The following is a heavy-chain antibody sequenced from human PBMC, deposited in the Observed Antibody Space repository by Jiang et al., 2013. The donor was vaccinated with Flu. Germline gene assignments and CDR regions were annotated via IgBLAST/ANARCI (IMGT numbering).Heavy chain of an antibody. CDR3: ARGQGSRITMVRGVLTRAEYFQH. CDR1: GGSFSGYY. CDR2: INHSGST. D-gene: IGHD3-10*01. J-gene: IGHJ1*01. V-gene: IGHV4-34*01. Sequence: VLLKPSETLSLTCAVYGGSFSGYYWSWIRQPPGKGLEWIGEINHSGSTNYNPSLKSRVTISVDTSKNQFSLKLSSVTAADTAVYYCARGQGSRITMVRGVLTRAEYFQHWGQGTLVTVSS.